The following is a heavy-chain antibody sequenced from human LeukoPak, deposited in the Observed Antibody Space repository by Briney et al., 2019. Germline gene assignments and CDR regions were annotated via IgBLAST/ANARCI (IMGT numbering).Heavy chain of an antibody. CDR2: INPNSGGT. J-gene: IGHJ3*02. CDR3: ARRSSGNDAFDI. D-gene: IGHD3-22*01. Sequence: GASVKASCKASGYTFTAHNMHWVRQAPGQGLEWMGWINPNSGGTNYAQKFQGRVTMTRDTSISTAYMELSRLRSDDMAVYYCARRSSGNDAFDIWGQGTMVTVSS. CDR1: GYTFTAHN. V-gene: IGHV1-2*02.